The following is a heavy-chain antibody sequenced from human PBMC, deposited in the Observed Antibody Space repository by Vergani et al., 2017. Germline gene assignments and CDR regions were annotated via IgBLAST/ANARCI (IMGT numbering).Heavy chain of an antibody. J-gene: IGHJ4*02. CDR3: TRQPQEGASGPPSVPT. CDR1: VYSISSGYY. V-gene: IGHV4-38-2*01. D-gene: IGHD5-12*01. Sequence: QVQLQESVPGLVKPSETLSLTCAVSVYSISSGYYWGWIRQPPGKGLEWIGSIYHSGSTYYNPSLKSRVTISVDTSKNDFSLKVTSVTAADTAVYYCTRQPQEGASGPPSVPTWGQGISVIVSS. CDR2: IYHSGST.